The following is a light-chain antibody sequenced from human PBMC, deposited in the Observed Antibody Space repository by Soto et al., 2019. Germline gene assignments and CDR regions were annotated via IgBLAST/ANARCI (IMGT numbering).Light chain of an antibody. J-gene: IGKJ5*01. Sequence: DIQMTQSPSTLSGSFGDRVTITCRASQTISSWLAWYQQKPGKAPKLLIYKASSLESGVPSRFSGSGSGTEFTLTISSLKPDDFATYYCQQYNSYSTFGQGTRLEIK. CDR3: QQYNSYST. CDR1: QTISSW. V-gene: IGKV1-5*03. CDR2: KAS.